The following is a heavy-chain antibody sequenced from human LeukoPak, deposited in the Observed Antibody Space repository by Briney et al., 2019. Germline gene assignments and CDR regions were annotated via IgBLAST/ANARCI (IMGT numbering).Heavy chain of an antibody. J-gene: IGHJ4*02. V-gene: IGHV4-4*02. CDR2: IYHSGST. D-gene: IGHD3-22*01. CDR1: GGSISSSNW. CDR3: ARGYYDSSGFLFDY. Sequence: SETLSLTCAVSGGSISSSNWWSWVRQPPGKGLEWIGEIYHSGSTNYNPSLKSRVTISVDKSKNQFSLKLSSVTAVDTAVYYCARGYYDSSGFLFDYWGQGTLVTVSS.